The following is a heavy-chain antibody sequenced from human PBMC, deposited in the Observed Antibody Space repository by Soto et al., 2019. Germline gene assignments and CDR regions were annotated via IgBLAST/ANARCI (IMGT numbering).Heavy chain of an antibody. CDR3: ARDRRYSYEVNWFDP. CDR1: GGSITSSSYY. D-gene: IGHD5-18*01. J-gene: IGHJ5*02. Sequence: SETLYLTCTVSGGSITSSSYYWGWMRQPTGKGLEWIGSIYYSGSTYYNSSLKSRVTISVDTYKNQFSLTLSYVTAADTAVYYCARDRRYSYEVNWFDPWGQRTLVTAS. CDR2: IYYSGST. V-gene: IGHV4-39*01.